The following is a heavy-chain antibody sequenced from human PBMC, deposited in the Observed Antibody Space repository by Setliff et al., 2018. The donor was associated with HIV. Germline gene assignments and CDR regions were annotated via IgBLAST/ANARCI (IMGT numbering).Heavy chain of an antibody. CDR2: IFHSGSP. J-gene: IGHJ4*02. CDR3: ARVGLPYNSGRLDQ. V-gene: IGHV4-4*02. CDR1: GGSIISSHW. D-gene: IGHD5-18*01. Sequence: LSLTCTVSGGSIISSHWWSWVRQPPGKGLEWIGEIFHSGSPNYNPSLKSRLTISVDKSKNQFSLKLTSVTAADTAVYYCARVGLPYNSGRLDQWGQGSLVTSP.